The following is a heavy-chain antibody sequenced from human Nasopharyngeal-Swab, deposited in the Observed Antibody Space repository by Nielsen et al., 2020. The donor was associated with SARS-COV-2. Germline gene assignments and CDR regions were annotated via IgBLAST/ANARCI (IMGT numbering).Heavy chain of an antibody. CDR1: GFTFSAYR. Sequence: GESLKISCAASGFTFSAYRMNWVRQAPGKGLEWVSSINSLSTYIHYVDLVKGRFTISRDNAKSSLYLQMNSLRAEDTAVYYCAKALGSSGYYFFDYWGQGTLVTVSS. CDR2: INSLSTYI. CDR3: AKALGSSGYYFFDY. V-gene: IGHV3-21*01. J-gene: IGHJ4*02. D-gene: IGHD3-22*01.